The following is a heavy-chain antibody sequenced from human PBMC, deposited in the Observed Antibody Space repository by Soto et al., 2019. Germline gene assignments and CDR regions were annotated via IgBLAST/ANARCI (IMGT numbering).Heavy chain of an antibody. CDR1: GYTFTGYY. CDR2: INPNSGGT. Sequence: QVQLVQSGAEVKKPGASVKVSCKASGYTFTGYYMHWVRQAPGQGLEWMGWINPNSGGTNYAQKFQGWVTMTRDTSISTAYMELSRLRSDDTAVYYCARSPRGYCTNGVCYLFDYWGQGTLVTVSS. CDR3: ARSPRGYCTNGVCYLFDY. J-gene: IGHJ4*02. V-gene: IGHV1-2*04. D-gene: IGHD2-8*01.